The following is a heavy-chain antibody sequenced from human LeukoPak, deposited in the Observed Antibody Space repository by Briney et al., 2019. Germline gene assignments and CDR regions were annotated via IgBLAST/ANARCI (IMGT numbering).Heavy chain of an antibody. Sequence: PGGSLRLSCAASGFTFSSYEMNWVRQAPGKGPEWVSYISSSGSTIYYADSVKGRFTISRDNAKNSLYLQMNSLRAEDTAVYYCAITKAYDYVWGSYRPFDYWGQGTLVTVSS. D-gene: IGHD3-16*02. CDR1: GFTFSSYE. J-gene: IGHJ4*02. V-gene: IGHV3-48*03. CDR3: AITKAYDYVWGSYRPFDY. CDR2: ISSSGSTI.